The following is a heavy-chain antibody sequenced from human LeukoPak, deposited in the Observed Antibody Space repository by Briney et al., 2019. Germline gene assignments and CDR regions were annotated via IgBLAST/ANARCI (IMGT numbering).Heavy chain of an antibody. J-gene: IGHJ5*02. V-gene: IGHV4-34*01. D-gene: IGHD3-3*02. CDR3: ARRAAVLSIGWFDL. CDR2: INHSGST. Sequence: SETLSLTCAVYGGSFSGYYWSWIRQPPGKGLEWIGEINHSGSTNYNPSLKSRVTISVDTSKNQFSLKLSSVTAADTAVYYCARRAAVLSIGWFDLWGQGTLVTVSS. CDR1: GGSFSGYY.